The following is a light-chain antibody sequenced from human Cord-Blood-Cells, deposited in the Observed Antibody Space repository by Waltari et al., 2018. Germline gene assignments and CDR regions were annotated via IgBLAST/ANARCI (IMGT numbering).Light chain of an antibody. CDR2: EGS. V-gene: IGLV2-23*01. CDR3: CSYAGSSTWV. Sequence: QSALTQPASVSGSPGQPITISCTGTSSDVGTSNLVSWYHQHPGKAPKLMIYEGSKRPSGFSNRFSGSKSGNTASLTISGLQAEDEADYYCCSYAGSSTWVFGGGTKLTVL. J-gene: IGLJ3*02. CDR1: SSDVGTSNL.